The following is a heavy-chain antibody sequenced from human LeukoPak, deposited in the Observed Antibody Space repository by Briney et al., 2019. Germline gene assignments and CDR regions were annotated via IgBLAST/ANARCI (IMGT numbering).Heavy chain of an antibody. CDR1: GFTFGGYA. CDR3: GRDALRTPSVASRGAEYIQH. CDR2: IRSRVHGGTT. J-gene: IGHJ1*01. D-gene: IGHD5-12*01. Sequence: GGSLRLSCTVSGFTFGGYALSWVRQAPGKGLEWVGFIRSRVHGGTTDYAASLKGRFTISRDDSNSIAYLQLTSLQIEDTAVYYCGRDALRTPSVASRGAEYIQHWGPGTLVTVSS. V-gene: IGHV3-49*04.